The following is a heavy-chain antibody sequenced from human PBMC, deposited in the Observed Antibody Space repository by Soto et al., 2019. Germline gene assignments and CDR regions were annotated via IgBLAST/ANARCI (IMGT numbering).Heavy chain of an antibody. CDR3: ARDPSGSGPNFDY. D-gene: IGHD3-10*01. V-gene: IGHV4-30-2*01. CDR1: GFSISSGGYS. Sequence: TLSLTCAVSGFSISSGGYSWSWIRQPPGKGLEWIGYIDHSGSTYYNPSLKSRVTISVDTSKNQLSLKLSSVTAADTAVYYCARDPSGSGPNFDYWGQGALVTVSS. CDR2: IDHSGST. J-gene: IGHJ4*02.